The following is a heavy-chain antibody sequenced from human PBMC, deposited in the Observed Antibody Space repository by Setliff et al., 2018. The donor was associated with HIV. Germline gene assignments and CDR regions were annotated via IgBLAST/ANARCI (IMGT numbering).Heavy chain of an antibody. D-gene: IGHD6-6*01. J-gene: IGHJ5*02. CDR1: GYTFTQYP. CDR3: ARGFSVYSSSDPLLNWFDP. V-gene: IGHV1-3*01. CDR2: INAGNGNT. Sequence: ASVKVSCKASGYTFTQYPMHWVRQAPGQRLEWMGWINAGNGNTKYSQKFQGRVTITRDTSTNTTYMELNSLRSEDTAVYYCARGFSVYSSSDPLLNWFDPWGQGTPVTVSS.